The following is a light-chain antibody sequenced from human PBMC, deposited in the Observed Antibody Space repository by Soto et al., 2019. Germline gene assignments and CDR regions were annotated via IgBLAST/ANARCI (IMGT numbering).Light chain of an antibody. CDR1: NIEIKS. CDR2: DDG. Sequence: SYELTQPPSVSVAPGQTARITCGGNNIEIKSVHWYQQKPGQALVLVVYDDGDRTTGIPERFSGSKSGNTATLTTSRVEAGDEADYYCQVWDTTNPVIFGGGTKLTVL. J-gene: IGLJ2*01. V-gene: IGLV3-21*02. CDR3: QVWDTTNPVI.